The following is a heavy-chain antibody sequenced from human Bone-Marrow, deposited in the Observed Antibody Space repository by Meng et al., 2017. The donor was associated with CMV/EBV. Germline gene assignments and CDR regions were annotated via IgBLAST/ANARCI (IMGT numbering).Heavy chain of an antibody. CDR1: GFTFSSYG. V-gene: IGHV3-30*02. D-gene: IGHD3-3*01. CDR3: AKGYDFWSGYYTLGDAFDI. J-gene: IGHJ3*02. CDR2: IRYDGSNK. Sequence: GGSLRLSRAASGFTFSSYGMHWVRQAPGKGLEWVAFIRYDGSNKYYADSVKGRFTISRDNSKNTLYLQMNSLRAEDTAVYYCAKGYDFWSGYYTLGDAFDIWGQGTMVTVSS.